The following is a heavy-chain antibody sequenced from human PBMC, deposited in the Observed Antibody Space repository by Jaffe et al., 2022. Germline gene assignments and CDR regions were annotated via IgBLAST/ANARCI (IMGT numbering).Heavy chain of an antibody. CDR3: TTDWSTLHCSGGSCLPYYFDY. CDR1: GFTFSNAW. V-gene: IGHV3-15*01. CDR2: IKSKTDGGTT. Sequence: EVQLVESGGGLVKPGGSLRLSCAASGFTFSNAWMSWVRQAPGKGLEWVGRIKSKTDGGTTDYAAPVKGRFTISRDDSKNTLYLQMNSLKTEDTAVYYCTTDWSTLHCSGGSCLPYYFDYWGQGTLVTVSS. D-gene: IGHD2-15*01. J-gene: IGHJ4*02.